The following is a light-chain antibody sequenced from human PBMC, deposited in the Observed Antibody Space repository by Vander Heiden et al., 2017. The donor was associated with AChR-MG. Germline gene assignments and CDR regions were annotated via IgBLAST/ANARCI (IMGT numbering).Light chain of an antibody. CDR1: SHCGGYKL. CDR3: CSYGGSAYVV. J-gene: IGLJ2*01. Sequence: PGPSTPLSCSGLSHCGGYKLVSWYQQHAGAGPKLVIYDGNKRPSGVSICYSGSKSGDTAALTISELQPEDEAEYYCCSYGGSAYVVFGGGTKLTVL. CDR2: DGN. V-gene: IGLV2-23*01.